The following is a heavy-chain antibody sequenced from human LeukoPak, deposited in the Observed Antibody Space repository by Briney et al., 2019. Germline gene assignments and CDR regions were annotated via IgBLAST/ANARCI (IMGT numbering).Heavy chain of an antibody. D-gene: IGHD1-14*01. CDR3: ARTTYTSPDY. V-gene: IGHV3-64*01. Sequence: GGSLRLSCAASGFTISTYAMHWVRQAPGKGLEFVSGISSNGAGTYYAHSVKGRFTISRDISKNTLYLQMGSLRAEDMAVYYCARTTYTSPDYWGQGTLVTVSS. CDR1: GFTISTYA. CDR2: ISSNGAGT. J-gene: IGHJ4*02.